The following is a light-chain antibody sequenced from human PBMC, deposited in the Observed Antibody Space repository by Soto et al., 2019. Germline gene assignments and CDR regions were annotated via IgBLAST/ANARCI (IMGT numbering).Light chain of an antibody. CDR2: LNSDGSH. J-gene: IGLJ3*02. CDR3: QTWGTGTNWV. V-gene: IGLV4-69*01. CDR1: SGHSSYA. Sequence: QPVLTQSPSASASLGASVKLTCTLSSGHSSYAIAWHQQQPEKGPRYLMKLNSDGSHRKGDGIPDRFSGSTSGAERYLTISSLQSEDEADYYCQTWGTGTNWVFGGGTQLTVL.